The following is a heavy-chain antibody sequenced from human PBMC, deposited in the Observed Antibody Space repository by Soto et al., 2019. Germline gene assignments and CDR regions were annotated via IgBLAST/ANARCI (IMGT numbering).Heavy chain of an antibody. CDR1: GFTFSSYG. J-gene: IGHJ3*02. V-gene: IGHV3-30*19. Sequence: PGGSLRLSCEASGFTFSSYGMHWVRQAPGKGLEWVAVIWYDGSNKYYADSVKGRFTISRDNSKNTLYLQMNSLRAEDTAVYYCARSRNTAMVDGGAFDIWGQGTMVTVSS. D-gene: IGHD5-18*01. CDR2: IWYDGSNK. CDR3: ARSRNTAMVDGGAFDI.